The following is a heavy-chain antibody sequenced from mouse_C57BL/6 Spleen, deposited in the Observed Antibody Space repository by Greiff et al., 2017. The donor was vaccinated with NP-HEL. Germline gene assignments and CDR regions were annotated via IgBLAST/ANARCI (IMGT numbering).Heavy chain of an antibody. CDR1: GFTFSDYG. Sequence: EVKLVESGGGLVKPGGSLKLSCAASGFTFSDYGMHWVRQAPEKGLEWVAYISSGSSTIYYADTVKGRFTISRDNAKNTLFLQMTSLRSEDTAMYYCARLTGTLAYWGQGTLVTVSA. V-gene: IGHV5-17*01. CDR3: ARLTGTLAY. J-gene: IGHJ3*01. CDR2: ISSGSSTI. D-gene: IGHD4-1*01.